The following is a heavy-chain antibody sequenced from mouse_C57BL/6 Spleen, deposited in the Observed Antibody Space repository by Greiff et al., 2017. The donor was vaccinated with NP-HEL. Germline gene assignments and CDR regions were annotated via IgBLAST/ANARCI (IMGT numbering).Heavy chain of an antibody. Sequence: EVKLQESGPGLVKPSQSLSLTCSVTGYSIPSGYYWNWLRQFPGNKLEWMGYISYDGSNNYNPSLKNRIPITPDTSKNQFFLKFNSVTTEDTATYYCARDMGQGYFDYWGQGTTLTVSS. CDR3: ARDMGQGYFDY. J-gene: IGHJ2*01. V-gene: IGHV3-6*01. D-gene: IGHD3-3*01. CDR2: ISYDGSN. CDR1: GYSIPSGYY.